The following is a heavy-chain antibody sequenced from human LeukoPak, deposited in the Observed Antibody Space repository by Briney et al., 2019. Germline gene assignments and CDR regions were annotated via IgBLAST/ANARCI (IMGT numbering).Heavy chain of an antibody. D-gene: IGHD3-16*02. V-gene: IGHV4-39*07. CDR1: GGSISSSSCY. J-gene: IGHJ4*02. CDR3: ARVPLDYVWGSYRYRGYYFDY. CDR2: IYYSGST. Sequence: PSETLSLTCTVSGGSISSSSCYWGWIRQPPGKGLEWIGSIYYSGSTYYNPSLKSRVTISVDTSKNQFSLKLSSVTAADTAVYYCARVPLDYVWGSYRYRGYYFDYWGQGTLVTVSS.